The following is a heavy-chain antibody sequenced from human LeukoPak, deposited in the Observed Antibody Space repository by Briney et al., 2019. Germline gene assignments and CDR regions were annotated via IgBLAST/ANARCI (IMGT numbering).Heavy chain of an antibody. CDR1: GDSMSSGDNY. D-gene: IGHD3-22*01. Sequence: SETLSLICTVSGDSMSSGDNYWGWIRQPAGEGLEWIGRIYISGSTQYNPSLKSRVTISVDTSKNQFSLKLSSLTAADTAVYYCARDRYSDSSGLFDYWGQGTLVIVSS. CDR3: ARDRYSDSSGLFDY. V-gene: IGHV4-61*02. CDR2: IYISGST. J-gene: IGHJ4*02.